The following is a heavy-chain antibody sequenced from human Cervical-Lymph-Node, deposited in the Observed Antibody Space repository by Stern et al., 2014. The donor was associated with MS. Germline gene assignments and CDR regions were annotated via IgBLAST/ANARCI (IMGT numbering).Heavy chain of an antibody. CDR1: GFTFSSYG. V-gene: IGHV3-30*03. CDR2: ISYDGNHK. D-gene: IGHD2-8*01. Sequence: VKLVESGGAVVQPGRSLRLSCAASGFTFSSYGMNWVRQAPGQGLEWVTVISYDGNHKYYAASVKGRFTISRDNSKNTLHLQMNSVTPDDTAIYYCARDYEDTSMLFDHWGQGTLVTVSS. J-gene: IGHJ4*02. CDR3: ARDYEDTSMLFDH.